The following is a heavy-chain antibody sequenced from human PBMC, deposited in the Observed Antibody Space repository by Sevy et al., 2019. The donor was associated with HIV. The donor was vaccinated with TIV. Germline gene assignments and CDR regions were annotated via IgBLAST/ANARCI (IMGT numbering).Heavy chain of an antibody. Sequence: GESLKISCAASGFTFSGYAMHWVRQAPGKGLEWVGLISYDGNTKYYVASVKGRFTISRDNSKSTLYLQMNSLSAEDTAVYYCAKDRKVLLVVYAIPFDALDIWGQGTMVTVSS. CDR2: ISYDGNTK. CDR1: GFTFSGYA. V-gene: IGHV3-30*04. D-gene: IGHD2-8*02. J-gene: IGHJ3*02. CDR3: AKDRKVLLVVYAIPFDALDI.